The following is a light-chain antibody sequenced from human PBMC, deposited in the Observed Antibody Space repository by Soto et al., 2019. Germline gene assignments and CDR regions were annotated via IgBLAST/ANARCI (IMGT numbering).Light chain of an antibody. V-gene: IGKV1-39*01. CDR2: GVS. J-gene: IGKJ1*01. CDR3: HQYGGSPPT. Sequence: ASVGDSVSMTFRASQSVGTYLNWYRQKPGKAPNLLIYGVSSLHSGVPSRFSGSGSETDFTLTIGSLQPEDFAVYHCHQYGGSPPTFGQGPRWIS. CDR1: QSVGTY.